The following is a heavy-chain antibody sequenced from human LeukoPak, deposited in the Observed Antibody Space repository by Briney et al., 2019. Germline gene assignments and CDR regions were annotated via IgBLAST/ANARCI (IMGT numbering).Heavy chain of an antibody. Sequence: SETLSLTCTVSGYSISSGYYWGWIRQPPGKGLEWIGSIYHSGSTNYNPSLKSRVTISVDTSKNQFSLKLSSVTAADTAVYYCARHPINYGSGSYYSGFLDYWGQGTLVTVSS. V-gene: IGHV4-38-2*02. CDR1: GYSISSGYY. CDR2: IYHSGST. D-gene: IGHD3-10*01. J-gene: IGHJ4*02. CDR3: ARHPINYGSGSYYSGFLDY.